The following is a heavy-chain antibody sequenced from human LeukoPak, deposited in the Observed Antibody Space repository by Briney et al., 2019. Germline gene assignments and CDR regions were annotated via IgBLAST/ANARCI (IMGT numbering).Heavy chain of an antibody. CDR1: GFTFSSYS. J-gene: IGHJ4*02. V-gene: IGHV3-21*01. D-gene: IGHD3-9*01. CDR3: ARGELVIISPMGEY. Sequence: GGSLRLSCAASGFTFSSYSMNWVRQAPGKGLEWVSSISSSSSYIYYADSVKGRFTISRDNAKNSLYLQMNSLRAEDTAVYYCARGELVIISPMGEYWGQGTLVTVSS. CDR2: ISSSSSYI.